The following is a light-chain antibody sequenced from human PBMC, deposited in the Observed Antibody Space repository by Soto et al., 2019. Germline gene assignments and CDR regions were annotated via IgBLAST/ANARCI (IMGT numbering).Light chain of an antibody. CDR2: DAS. J-gene: IGKJ2*01. Sequence: EIVLTQSPGTLSLSPGETATLSCRASQAVSSSYLAWYQQKPGQAPRVVIYDASTRAAGIPDRFSGSGYGADFTLTISNLEPEDFAVYYCQQYGMGYIFGRGTKLEIK. CDR1: QAVSSSY. CDR3: QQYGMGYI. V-gene: IGKV3-20*01.